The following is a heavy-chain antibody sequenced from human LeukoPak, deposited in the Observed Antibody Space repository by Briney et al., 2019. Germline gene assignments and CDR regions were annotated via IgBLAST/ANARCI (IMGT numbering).Heavy chain of an antibody. J-gene: IGHJ4*02. D-gene: IGHD3-22*01. V-gene: IGHV3-74*01. CDR2: VNSDGSNT. CDR1: GFTFSAYW. CDR3: AKSRYYYDTSGYSHFDY. Sequence: PGGSLRLSCAASGFTFSAYWMHWVRQIPGKGLVWVSHVNSDGSNTNYVDSVKGRFTISRDNAKNTLYLQMNSLRAEDTAVYYCAKSRYYYDTSGYSHFDYWGQGTLVTVSS.